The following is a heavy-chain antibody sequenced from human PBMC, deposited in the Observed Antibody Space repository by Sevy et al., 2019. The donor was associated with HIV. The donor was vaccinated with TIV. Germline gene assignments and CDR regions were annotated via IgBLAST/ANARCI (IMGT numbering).Heavy chain of an antibody. CDR2: ISKSGSTT. CDR1: GFTFSHHN. V-gene: IGHV3-48*02. Sequence: GGFLRLSCAASGFTFSHHNMNWVRQAPGKGLEWISYISKSGSTTYFADSVRVRFTISRDNAKNSLFLEMHSLTDEDTAVYYCAREENRELGTIPLDSWGRGIQVTVSS. D-gene: IGHD7-27*01. CDR3: AREENRELGTIPLDS. J-gene: IGHJ4*02.